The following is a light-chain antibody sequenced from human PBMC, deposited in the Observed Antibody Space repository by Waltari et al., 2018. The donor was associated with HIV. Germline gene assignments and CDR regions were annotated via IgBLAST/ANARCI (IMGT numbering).Light chain of an antibody. CDR2: GAS. CDR1: QTVSCTY. CDR3: QQYGFSPGT. J-gene: IGKJ1*01. V-gene: IGKV3-20*01. Sequence: VVLTQSPGTLSLAPGATATLSCRASQTVSCTYIAWYQQRPGQAARLIIAGASTRATGIPRKFSASGSKAEFTLTSSRLEPEDSAIYFCQQYGFSPGTFGRGTKVEVK.